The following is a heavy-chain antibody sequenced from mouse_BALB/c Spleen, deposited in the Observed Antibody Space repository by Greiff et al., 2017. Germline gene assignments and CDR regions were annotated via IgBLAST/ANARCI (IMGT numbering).Heavy chain of an antibody. J-gene: IGHJ4*01. CDR3: ARGRYDDGYYAMDY. V-gene: IGHV5-6-5*01. Sequence: EVQLQESGGGLVKPGGSLKLSCAASGFTFSSYAMSWVRQTPEKRLEWVASISSGGSTYYPDSVKGRFTISRDNARNILYLQMSSLRSEDTAMYYCARGRYDDGYYAMDYWGQGTSVTVSS. D-gene: IGHD2-14*01. CDR2: ISSGGST. CDR1: GFTFSSYA.